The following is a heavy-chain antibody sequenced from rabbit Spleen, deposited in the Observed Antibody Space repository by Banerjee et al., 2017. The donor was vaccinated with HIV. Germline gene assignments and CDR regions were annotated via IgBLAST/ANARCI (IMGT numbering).Heavy chain of an antibody. CDR2: IYTGSSAYI. V-gene: IGHV1S40*01. Sequence: QSLEESGGDLVKPGASLTLTCTASGFSFSSSYDMCWVRQAPGKGLEWIACIYTGSSAYIYAANWAKGLFTISNTSSTTVTLQMTSLTAAATASYCGASVYNDYVWAFNLWGPGTLVTVS. CDR3: ASVYNDYVWAFNL. CDR1: GFSFSSSYD. J-gene: IGHJ4*01. D-gene: IGHD6-1*01.